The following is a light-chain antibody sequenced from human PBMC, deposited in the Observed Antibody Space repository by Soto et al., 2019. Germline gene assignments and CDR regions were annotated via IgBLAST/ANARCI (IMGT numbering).Light chain of an antibody. J-gene: IGLJ3*02. CDR3: SSYAGTNTLL. Sequence: QSVLTQPPSASGSPGQSVTISCTGTSSDVGGFDYVSWYQQYPGKAPKLVIFEVTERPSGVPDRFSGSKSGNTPSLTVSGLQADDEADYYCSSYAGTNTLLFGGGTKLTVL. CDR2: EVT. CDR1: SSDVGGFDY. V-gene: IGLV2-8*01.